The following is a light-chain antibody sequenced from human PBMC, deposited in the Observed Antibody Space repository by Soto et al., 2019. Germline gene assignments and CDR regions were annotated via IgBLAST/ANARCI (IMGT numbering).Light chain of an antibody. CDR3: QQSYTTPLT. CDR1: QSISTY. V-gene: IGKV1-39*01. CDR2: AAS. Sequence: DIQITQSPSSLSASVGDRVTITCRATQSISTYLNWYQQKPGKAPKLLIYAASSLQGGVPSRFSGSGSGTDFTLTISSLQPEDFATYYCQQSYTTPLTFGGGTKVDIK. J-gene: IGKJ4*01.